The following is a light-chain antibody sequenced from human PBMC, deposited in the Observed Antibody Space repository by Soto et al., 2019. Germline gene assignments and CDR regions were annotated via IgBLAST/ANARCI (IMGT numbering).Light chain of an antibody. CDR3: AAFTDSPRGPV. CDR2: SNR. V-gene: IGLV1-47*02. CDR1: RYNIGTHY. J-gene: IGLJ3*02. Sequence: QSVLTQQPSASGTPGQRVNTSCSGRRYNIGTHYVYWYQQFPVTAPKLLIHSNRHRPSGVSDRFSGYTSGTSASVAISWLRYDGEDDYVCAAFTDSPRGPVFGGGTKLTVL.